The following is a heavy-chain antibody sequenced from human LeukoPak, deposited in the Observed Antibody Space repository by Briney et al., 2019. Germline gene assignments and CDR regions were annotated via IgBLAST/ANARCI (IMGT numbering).Heavy chain of an antibody. CDR3: ASGIVVVPARGAFDI. V-gene: IGHV3-30-3*01. CDR1: GFTFSSYA. Sequence: PGRSLRLSCAASGFTFSSYAMHWVRQAPGKGLEWVAVISYDGSNKYYAGSVKGRFTISRDNSKNTLYLQMNSLKAEDTAVYYCASGIVVVPARGAFDIWGQGTMVTVSS. CDR2: ISYDGSNK. D-gene: IGHD2-2*01. J-gene: IGHJ3*02.